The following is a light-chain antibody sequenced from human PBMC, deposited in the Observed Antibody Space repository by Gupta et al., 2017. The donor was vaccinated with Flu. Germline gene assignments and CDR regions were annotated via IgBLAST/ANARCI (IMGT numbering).Light chain of an antibody. Sequence: RVAISCAGSSSNVGSNSVNWYQQGPGTAPKLLIYNDDQRPSGVPDRFSASRSDSSASLTISGLQSEDESDYYCSAWDDSRYGPVFGGGTKLTVL. J-gene: IGLJ3*02. CDR3: SAWDDSRYGPV. CDR1: SSNVGSNS. CDR2: NDD. V-gene: IGLV1-44*01.